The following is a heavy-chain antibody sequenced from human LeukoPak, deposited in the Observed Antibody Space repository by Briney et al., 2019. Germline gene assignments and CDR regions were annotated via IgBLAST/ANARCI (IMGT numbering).Heavy chain of an antibody. CDR3: ARDSQWELRETFDY. CDR1: GFTFSSYG. CDR2: INPSGGST. J-gene: IGHJ4*02. D-gene: IGHD1-26*01. Sequence: GGSLRLSSAASGFTFSSYGMHWVRQAPGQGLEWMGIINPSGGSTSYAQKFQGRVTMTRDTSTSTVNMELSSLRSEDTAVYYCARDSQWELRETFDYWGQGTLVTVSS. V-gene: IGHV1-46*01.